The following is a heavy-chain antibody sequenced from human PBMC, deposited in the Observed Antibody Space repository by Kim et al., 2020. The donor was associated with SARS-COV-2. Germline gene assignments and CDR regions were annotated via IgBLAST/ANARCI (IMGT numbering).Heavy chain of an antibody. Sequence: GGSLRLSCAASGFTFSSYSMNWVRQAPGKGLEWVSSISSSRSYIYYADSVKGRFTTSRDNGKNSLYLQMNSLRAEDTAVYYCARGVPNYYGSGSPASHLDYWGQGTLVTVSS. J-gene: IGHJ4*02. V-gene: IGHV3-21*01. CDR1: GFTFSSYS. CDR2: ISSSRSYI. D-gene: IGHD3-10*01. CDR3: ARGVPNYYGSGSPASHLDY.